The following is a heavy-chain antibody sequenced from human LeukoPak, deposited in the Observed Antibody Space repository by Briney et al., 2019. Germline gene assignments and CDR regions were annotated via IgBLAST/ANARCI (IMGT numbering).Heavy chain of an antibody. CDR3: ASPRWRGFDI. D-gene: IGHD2-15*01. Sequence: KPGGSLRLSCAASGFTFSSYWMSWVRQAPGKGLEWIGEINRSGSTNYNPSLKSRVTISVDTSKNQFSLKLSSVTAADTAVYYCASPRWRGFDIWGQGTMVTVSS. CDR1: GFTFSSYW. V-gene: IGHV4-34*01. J-gene: IGHJ3*02. CDR2: INRSGST.